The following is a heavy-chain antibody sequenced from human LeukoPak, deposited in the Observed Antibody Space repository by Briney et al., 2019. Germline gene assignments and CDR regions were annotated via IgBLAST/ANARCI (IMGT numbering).Heavy chain of an antibody. CDR2: ISSSSSTI. V-gene: IGHV3-48*04. J-gene: IGHJ2*01. Sequence: GGSLRLSCAASGFTFSSYSMNWVRQAPGKGLEWVSYISSSSSTIYYADSVKGRFTISRDNAKNSLYLQMNSLRAEDTAVYYCAKDGTVVTPGWYFDLWGRGTLVTVSS. CDR1: GFTFSSYS. D-gene: IGHD4-23*01. CDR3: AKDGTVVTPGWYFDL.